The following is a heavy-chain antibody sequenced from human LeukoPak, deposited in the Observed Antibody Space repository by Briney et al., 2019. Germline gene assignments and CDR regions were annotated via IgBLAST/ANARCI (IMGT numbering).Heavy chain of an antibody. D-gene: IGHD3-10*01. Sequence: SETLSLTCTVSGGSISSGSYYWSWIRQPAGKGLEWIGRIYTSGSTNYNPSLKSRVTISVDTSKNQFSLKLSSVTAADTAVYYCARVHYGSGSYYPPYYYYYIDVWGKGTTVTISS. CDR3: ARVHYGSGSYYPPYYYYYIDV. CDR2: IYTSGST. V-gene: IGHV4-61*02. CDR1: GGSISSGSYY. J-gene: IGHJ6*03.